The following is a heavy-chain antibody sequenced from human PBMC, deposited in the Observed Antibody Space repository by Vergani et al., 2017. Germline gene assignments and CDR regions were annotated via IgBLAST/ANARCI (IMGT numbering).Heavy chain of an antibody. D-gene: IGHD3-10*01. CDR2: ISGSGGST. J-gene: IGHJ4*02. CDR3: AKPLWFGLRGNSATLFDY. Sequence: EVQLLESGGGLVQPGGSLRLSCAASGFTFSSYAMSWVRQAPGKGLEWVSAISGSGGSTYYADSVKGRFTISRDNSKHTLYLQMNSLRAEDTAVYYCAKPLWFGLRGNSATLFDYWGQGTLVTVSS. V-gene: IGHV3-23*01. CDR1: GFTFSSYA.